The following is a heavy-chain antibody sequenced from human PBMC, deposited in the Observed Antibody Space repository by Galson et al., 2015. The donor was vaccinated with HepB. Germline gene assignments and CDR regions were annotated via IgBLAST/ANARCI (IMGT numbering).Heavy chain of an antibody. D-gene: IGHD1-26*01. J-gene: IGHJ3*02. CDR1: GFTFNTYA. CDR2: LSRTGAGT. CDR3: AQVARKDSSGRYFTDAFDI. Sequence: SLRLSCAASGFTFNTYAMSWVRQAPGKGLEWVSGLSRTGAGTYYADSVKGRFTISRDNSKNMLYLQMNSLRGEDTAVYYCAQVARKDSSGRYFTDAFDIWGQGTMVTVS. V-gene: IGHV3-23*01.